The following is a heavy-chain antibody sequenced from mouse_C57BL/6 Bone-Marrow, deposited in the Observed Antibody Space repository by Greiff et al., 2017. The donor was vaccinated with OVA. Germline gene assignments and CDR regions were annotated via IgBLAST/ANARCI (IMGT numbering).Heavy chain of an antibody. CDR1: GFNIKDDY. CDR2: IDPENGDT. V-gene: IGHV14-4*01. CDR3: IVTTSYYYAMDY. Sequence: EVQLQQSGAELVRPGASVKLSCTASGFNIKDDYMHWVKQRPEQGLEWIGWIDPENGDTEYASKFQGKATITADTSSNTAYLQLSSLTSEDTAVYYCIVTTSYYYAMDYWGQGTSVTVSS. J-gene: IGHJ4*01. D-gene: IGHD2-5*01.